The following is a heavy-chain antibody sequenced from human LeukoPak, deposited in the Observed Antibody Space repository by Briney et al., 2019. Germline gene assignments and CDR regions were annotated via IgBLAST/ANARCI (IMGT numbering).Heavy chain of an antibody. CDR1: GFTFSSYS. V-gene: IGHV3-21*01. Sequence: PGGSLRLSCAASGFTFSSYSMNWVRQAPGKGLEWVSSISSSSSYIYYADSVKGRFTISRDNAKNSLYLQMNSLRPEDTAVYYCVKDLAGAVAASDDWGQGTLVTVSS. CDR2: ISSSSSYI. CDR3: VKDLAGAVAASDD. D-gene: IGHD6-19*01. J-gene: IGHJ4*02.